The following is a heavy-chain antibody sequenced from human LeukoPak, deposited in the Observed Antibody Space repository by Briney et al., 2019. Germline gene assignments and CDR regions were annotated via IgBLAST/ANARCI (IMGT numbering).Heavy chain of an antibody. Sequence: SETLSLTCAVYGGSFSGYYWSWIRQPPGKGLEWIGEINHSGSTNYNPSLKSRVTISVDTSKNQFSLKLSSVTAADTAVYYCARMSGYSSPFDYWAQGTLVTVSS. V-gene: IGHV4-34*01. CDR1: GGSFSGYY. D-gene: IGHD6-19*01. J-gene: IGHJ4*02. CDR3: ARMSGYSSPFDY. CDR2: INHSGST.